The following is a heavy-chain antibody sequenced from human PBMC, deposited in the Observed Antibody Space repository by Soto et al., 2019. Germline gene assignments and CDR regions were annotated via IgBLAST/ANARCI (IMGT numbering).Heavy chain of an antibody. CDR1: GGSIRSYY. D-gene: IGHD3-10*01. CDR2: IYYSGST. CDR3: ATGGGRVNYGMDV. J-gene: IGHJ6*02. V-gene: IGHV4-59*01. Sequence: QVQLQESGPGLVKPSETLSLTCTVSGGSIRSYYWSWIRQPPGKRLEWIGYIYYSGSTNYNPSLKSRVTISVDTSKNQLSLRLSSVTAADTAVYYCATGGGRVNYGMDVWGQGTTGTVS.